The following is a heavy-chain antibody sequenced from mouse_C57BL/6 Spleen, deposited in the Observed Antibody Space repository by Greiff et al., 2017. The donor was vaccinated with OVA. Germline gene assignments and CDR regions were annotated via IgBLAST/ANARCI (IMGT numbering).Heavy chain of an antibody. J-gene: IGHJ4*01. CDR1: GYTFTSYW. Sequence: QVQLQQPGAELVMPGASVKLSCKASGYTFTSYWMHWVKQRPGQGLEWIGEIDPSDSYTNYNQKFEGKSTLTVDKSSSTAYMQLSSLTSEDSAVYYCARGLPYAMDYWGQGTSVTVSS. CDR3: ARGLPYAMDY. CDR2: IDPSDSYT. V-gene: IGHV1-69*01. D-gene: IGHD2-4*01.